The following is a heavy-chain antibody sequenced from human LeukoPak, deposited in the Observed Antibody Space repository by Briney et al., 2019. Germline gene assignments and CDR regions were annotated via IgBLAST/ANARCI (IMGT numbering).Heavy chain of an antibody. CDR1: GYTFTSDG. J-gene: IGHJ4*02. V-gene: IGHV1-18*01. CDR3: VRDYGSGSNDY. CDR2: ISAYNGNT. Sequence: GASVKVSCKASGYTFTSDGISWVRQAPGQGIEWMGWISAYNGNTNYAQKLQGRVTMTTDTSTSTAYMELRSLRSDDTAVYYCVRDYGSGSNDYWGQGTLVTVSS. D-gene: IGHD3-10*01.